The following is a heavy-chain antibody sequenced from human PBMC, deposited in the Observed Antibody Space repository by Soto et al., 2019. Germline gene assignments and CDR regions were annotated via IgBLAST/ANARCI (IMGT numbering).Heavy chain of an antibody. D-gene: IGHD3-10*01. CDR1: GFTFSTYA. CDR2: ISSDGTTI. J-gene: IGHJ2*01. CDR3: ARDRLFSQGVLDL. Sequence: EVQLVESGGGLVQPGGSLRLSCGASGFTFSTYAMNWVRQTPGKGLEWLLYISSDGTTIHYADSVKGRFTISRDNANNSLFLQMSSLRVGYTAVYYCARDRLFSQGVLDLWGPGTLVTVSS. V-gene: IGHV3-48*01.